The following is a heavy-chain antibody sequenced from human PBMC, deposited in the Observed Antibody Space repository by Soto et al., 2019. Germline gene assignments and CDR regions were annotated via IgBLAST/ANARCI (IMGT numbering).Heavy chain of an antibody. CDR3: AKTPTTVTTRAIDY. Sequence: GGSLRLSCAASGFTFSSYGMHWFRQAPGKGLEWVAVISYDGSNKYYADSVKGRFTISRDNSKNTLYLQMNSLRAEDTAVYYCAKTPTTVTTRAIDYWGQGTLVTVSS. J-gene: IGHJ4*02. D-gene: IGHD4-17*01. CDR2: ISYDGSNK. CDR1: GFTFSSYG. V-gene: IGHV3-30*18.